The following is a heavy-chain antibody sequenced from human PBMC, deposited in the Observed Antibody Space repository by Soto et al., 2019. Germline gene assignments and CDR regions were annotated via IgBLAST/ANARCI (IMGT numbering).Heavy chain of an antibody. Sequence: PGGSLRLSCTASGFTFGDYAMSWFRQAPGKGLEWVGFIRSKAYGGTTEYAASVKGRFTISRDDSKSIAYLQMNSLKTEDTAVYYCTRDSHSLRIAAAGTDSNLWGQGTLVTVSS. D-gene: IGHD6-13*01. J-gene: IGHJ5*02. CDR3: TRDSHSLRIAAAGTDSNL. CDR1: GFTFGDYA. V-gene: IGHV3-49*03. CDR2: IRSKAYGGTT.